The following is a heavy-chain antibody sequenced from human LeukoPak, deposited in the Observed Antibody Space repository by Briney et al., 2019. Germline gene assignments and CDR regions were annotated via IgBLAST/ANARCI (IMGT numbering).Heavy chain of an antibody. CDR2: IYYSGST. V-gene: IGHV4-59*08. D-gene: IGHD3-22*01. CDR1: GGSISSYY. J-gene: IGHJ4*02. Sequence: SETLSLTCTVSGGSISSYYWSWIRQPPGKGLEWIGYIYYSGSTNYNPSLKSRVTISVDTSKDQFSLKLSSVTAADTAVYYCARHKTLVVTHPLDYWGQGALVTVSS. CDR3: ARHKTLVVTHPLDY.